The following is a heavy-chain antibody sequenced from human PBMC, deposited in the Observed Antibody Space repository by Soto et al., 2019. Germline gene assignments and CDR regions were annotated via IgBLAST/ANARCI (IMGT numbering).Heavy chain of an antibody. J-gene: IGHJ6*03. CDR2: ISYDGSNK. Sequence: QVQLVESGGGVVQPGRSLRLSCAASGFTFSSYGMHWVRQAPGKGLEWVAVISYDGSNKYYADSVKGRFTISRDNSKNTLYMQMYSLRAEETAVYYCVKNGLEDIVVVVAAHYYLDVWGKGTTVTVSS. D-gene: IGHD2-15*01. CDR3: VKNGLEDIVVVVAAHYYLDV. CDR1: GFTFSSYG. V-gene: IGHV3-30*18.